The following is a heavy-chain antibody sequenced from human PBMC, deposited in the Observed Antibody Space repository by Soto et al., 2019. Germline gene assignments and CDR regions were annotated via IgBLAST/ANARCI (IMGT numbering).Heavy chain of an antibody. CDR3: AIDVGAPSGWLDP. CDR1: GFTFTNYA. CDR2: ISASGGLK. J-gene: IGHJ5*02. D-gene: IGHD1-26*01. V-gene: IGHV3-23*01. Sequence: EVQLSESGGDLRQPGGSLRLSRAASGFTFTNYAMTWVRQTPGKGLEWVSGISASGGLKYYADAVQGRFTVSRDNSKNILYLEMDNLGDGDTALYYCAIDVGAPSGWLDPWGQGTQFTVSS.